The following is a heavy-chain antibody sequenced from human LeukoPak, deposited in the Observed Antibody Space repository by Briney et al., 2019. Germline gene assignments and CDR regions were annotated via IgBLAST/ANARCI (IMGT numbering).Heavy chain of an antibody. CDR2: INHSGST. Sequence: SETLSLTCAVYGGSFSGYYWSRIRQPPGKGLEWIGEINHSGSTNYNPSLKSRVTISVDTSKNQFSLKLSSVTAADTAVYYCARVGWSAYFDLWGRGTLVTVSS. J-gene: IGHJ2*01. V-gene: IGHV4-34*01. D-gene: IGHD3-3*01. CDR3: ARVGWSAYFDL. CDR1: GGSFSGYY.